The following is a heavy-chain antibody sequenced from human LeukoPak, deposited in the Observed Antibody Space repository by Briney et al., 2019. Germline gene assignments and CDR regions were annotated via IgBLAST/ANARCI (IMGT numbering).Heavy chain of an antibody. V-gene: IGHV3-48*01. J-gene: IGHJ3*02. CDR3: AGDPLEQQLVSDAFDI. D-gene: IGHD6-13*01. Sequence: GGSLRLSCAASGFTFSSYSMTWVRQAPGKGLEWVSYISSSSSTIYYADSVKGRFTIPRDNAKNSLYLQMNSLRAEDTAVYYCAGDPLEQQLVSDAFDIWGQGTMVTVSS. CDR1: GFTFSSYS. CDR2: ISSSSSTI.